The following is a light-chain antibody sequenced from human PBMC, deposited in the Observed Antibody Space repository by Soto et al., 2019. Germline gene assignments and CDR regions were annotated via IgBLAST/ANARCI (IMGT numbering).Light chain of an antibody. CDR3: LQDYNYPRT. J-gene: IGKJ2*01. CDR1: QGIRND. Sequence: AIQMTQSPSSLSASVGDRVTITCRANQGIRNDLGWYQQKPGKAPKLLIYAASSLQSGVPSRFSGSGSGTDFTLTISSLPPEDFATYYCLQDYNYPRTFGQGTKLEI. V-gene: IGKV1-6*01. CDR2: AAS.